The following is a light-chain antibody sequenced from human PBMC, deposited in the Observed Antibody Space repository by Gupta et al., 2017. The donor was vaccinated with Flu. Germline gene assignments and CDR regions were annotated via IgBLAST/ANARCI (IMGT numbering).Light chain of an antibody. Sequence: PATLSLSPGERATLSCRASQSVSSYLAWYQQKPGQAPRLLIYDASNRATGIPARFSGSGSGSDFTLTISSLEPEDFAVYYCQQRSDWPPLFGPGTKVDIK. CDR2: DAS. CDR3: QQRSDWPPL. CDR1: QSVSSY. J-gene: IGKJ3*01. V-gene: IGKV3-11*01.